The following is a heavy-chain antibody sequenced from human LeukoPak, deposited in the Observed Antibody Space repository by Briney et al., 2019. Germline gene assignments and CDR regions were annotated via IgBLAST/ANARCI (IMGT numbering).Heavy chain of an antibody. J-gene: IGHJ4*02. V-gene: IGHV3-11*01. CDR1: GFTFSDYY. CDR3: ARNLQFGPYYFND. Sequence: GGSLRLSCAASGFTFSDYYMSWIRQAPGKGLECVAYISSSGSTIFYVDSVKGRFTLSRDNTKNSLLLQMDSLRAEDTAVYYCARNLQFGPYYFNDWGQGTLVTVSS. D-gene: IGHD3-10*01. CDR2: ISSSGSTI.